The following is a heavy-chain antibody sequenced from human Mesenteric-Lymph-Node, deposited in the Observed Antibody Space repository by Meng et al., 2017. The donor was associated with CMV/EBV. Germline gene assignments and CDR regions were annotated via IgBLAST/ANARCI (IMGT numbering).Heavy chain of an antibody. V-gene: IGHV1-46*01. CDR1: GYTFTSYY. Sequence: ASVKVSCKASGYTFTSYYMHWVRQAPGQGLEWMGIINPSGGSTSYAQKFQGRVTMTRDTSISTAYMELSSLRSDDTAVYYCARVGYCTKGVCYNFDYWGQGTLVTVSS. J-gene: IGHJ4*02. D-gene: IGHD2-8*01. CDR3: ARVGYCTKGVCYNFDY. CDR2: INPSGGST.